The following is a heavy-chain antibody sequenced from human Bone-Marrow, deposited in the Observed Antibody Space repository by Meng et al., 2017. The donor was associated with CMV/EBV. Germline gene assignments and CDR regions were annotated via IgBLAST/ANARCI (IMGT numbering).Heavy chain of an antibody. Sequence: ASVKVSCKASGYTFTSYGISWVRQAPGQGLEWMGWISAYNGNTNYAQKLQGRVTMTTDTSTSTAYMELRSLRSDDTAVYYCARDAIVVVPAAITDYYYYYALDVWGPWHTVPGAS. CDR1: GYTFTSYG. D-gene: IGHD2-2*01. J-gene: IGHJ6*01. CDR3: ARDAIVVVPAAITDYYYYYALDV. CDR2: ISAYNGNT. V-gene: IGHV1-18*01.